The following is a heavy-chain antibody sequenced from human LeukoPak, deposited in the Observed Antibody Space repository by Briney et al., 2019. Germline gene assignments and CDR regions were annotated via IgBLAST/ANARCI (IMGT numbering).Heavy chain of an antibody. CDR1: GDSISSNNW. J-gene: IGHJ4*02. D-gene: IGHD3-9*01. CDR3: ARKGYFDWLLYLDY. CDR2: IYHSGST. Sequence: SETLPLTCAVSGDSISSNNWWSWVRQPPGKGLEWIGEIYHSGSTNYNPALKSRVTISVDKSKNQFSLKLSSVTAADTAVYYCARKGYFDWLLYLDYWGQGTLVTVSS. V-gene: IGHV4-4*02.